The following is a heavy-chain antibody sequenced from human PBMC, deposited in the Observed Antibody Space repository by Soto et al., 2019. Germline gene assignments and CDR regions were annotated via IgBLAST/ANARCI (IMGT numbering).Heavy chain of an antibody. V-gene: IGHV1-2*02. D-gene: IGHD1-1*01. J-gene: IGHJ5*02. CDR3: ASHDPGARFDP. Sequence: QLHLWKSGAEVKKPGASGRVSCKAPRYIFTAYFMNWWRQAPGQGLEWMGWTNPNNGATHYGLSFQGRVTMTRDTSISTAYMELSSLRSDDTAVYYCASHDPGARFDPWGQGTLVIVSS. CDR1: RYIFTAYF. CDR2: TNPNNGAT.